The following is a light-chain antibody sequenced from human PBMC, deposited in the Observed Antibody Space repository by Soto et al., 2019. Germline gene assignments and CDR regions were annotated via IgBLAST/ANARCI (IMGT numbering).Light chain of an antibody. CDR1: QSISSY. Sequence: IQRTQSQSSLSASVGDRATITCRASQSISSYLYWYQQKPGKAPQLLTYAASRVQGGVPSSCGGRGSTTDFLLTIRRLQPEYVATYCRQQGCSTLITFGQGTRLEIK. J-gene: IGKJ5*01. CDR3: QQGCSTLIT. V-gene: IGKV1-39*01. CDR2: AAS.